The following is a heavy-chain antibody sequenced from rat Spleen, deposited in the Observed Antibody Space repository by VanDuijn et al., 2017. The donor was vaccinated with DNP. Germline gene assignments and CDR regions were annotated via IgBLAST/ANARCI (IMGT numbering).Heavy chain of an antibody. CDR2: IRTGGGST. Sequence: EVHLVESGGDLVQPGRSLKLSCAASGFTFTHYGMAWVRQATTKGLEWVASIRTGGGSTYYRDSVKGRFTISRDNAKSTLYLQMDSLRSEDTATYYCARGVHGGYEDWFAYWGQGTLVTVSS. V-gene: IGHV5S13*01. J-gene: IGHJ3*01. CDR3: ARGVHGGYEDWFAY. CDR1: GFTFTHYG. D-gene: IGHD1-11*01.